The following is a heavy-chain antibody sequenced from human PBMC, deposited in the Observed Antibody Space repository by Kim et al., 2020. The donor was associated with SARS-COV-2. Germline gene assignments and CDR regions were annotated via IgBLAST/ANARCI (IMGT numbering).Heavy chain of an antibody. CDR2: ISYSGST. Sequence: SETLSLTCTVSGGSISTYYWNWIRQSPQKGLEWIGFISYSGSTNYNPSLKSRVAISVDSSKNQFSLNLSSVTAADTAVYYCARVGVKQWLGPRGRGTLVT. J-gene: IGHJ2*01. V-gene: IGHV4-59*13. CDR3: ARVGVKQWLGP. D-gene: IGHD6-19*01. CDR1: GGSISTYY.